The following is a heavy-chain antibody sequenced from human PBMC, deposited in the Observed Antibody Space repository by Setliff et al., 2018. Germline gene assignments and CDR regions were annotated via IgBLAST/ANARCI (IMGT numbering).Heavy chain of an antibody. D-gene: IGHD5-18*01. CDR1: GFNFNLYN. V-gene: IGHV3-48*03. J-gene: IGHJ5*01. Sequence: GGSLRLSCEASGFNFNLYNMNWVRQAPGKGLEWVSYIISNSLTIHYADSVRGRFTVSRDNAKNTLYLQMNSLRAEDTAVYFCARSPGWIPWFDSWGQGTLVTVSS. CDR2: IISNSLTI. CDR3: ARSPGWIPWFDS.